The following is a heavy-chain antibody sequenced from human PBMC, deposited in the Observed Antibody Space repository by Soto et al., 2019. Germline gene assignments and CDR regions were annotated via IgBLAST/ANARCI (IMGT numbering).Heavy chain of an antibody. CDR2: VYHTGRT. D-gene: IGHD3-3*01. CDR3: ARDFAYFDS. Sequence: SETLSLTCTVCGGSFNSGSYSWSWIRQPPGKGLEWIGYVYHTGRTSYNPSLKSRVSISMDTSKNQFSLNLDSVTAADTAVYFCARDFAYFDSWGQGTLVTVSS. J-gene: IGHJ4*02. V-gene: IGHV4-61*01. CDR1: GGSFNSGSYS.